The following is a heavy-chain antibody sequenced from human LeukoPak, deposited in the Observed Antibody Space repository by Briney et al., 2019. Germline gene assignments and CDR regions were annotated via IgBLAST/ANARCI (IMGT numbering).Heavy chain of an antibody. CDR3: ARDWSPNSSSWYGAPDYFDY. D-gene: IGHD6-13*01. CDR2: ISSSSSYI. J-gene: IGHJ4*02. V-gene: IGHV3-21*01. CDR1: GFTFSSYS. Sequence: GGSLRLSCAASGFTFSSYSMNRVRQAPGKGLEWVSSISSSSSYIYYADSVKGRFTISRDNAKNSLYLQMNSLRAEDTAVYYCARDWSPNSSSWYGAPDYFDYWGQGTLVTVSS.